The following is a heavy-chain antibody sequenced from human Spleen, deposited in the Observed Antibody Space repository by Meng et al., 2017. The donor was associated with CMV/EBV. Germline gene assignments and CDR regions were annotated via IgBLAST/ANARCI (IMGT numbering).Heavy chain of an antibody. CDR2: ISTFDSKT. V-gene: IGHV1-18*01. J-gene: IGHJ5*02. CDR3: ARDNWDYCTSSSCYRNNWFDP. CDR1: GYGFSDHG. Sequence: ASVKVSCKTSGYGFSDHGLSWVRQAPGQGLEWMGWISTFDSKTKSAQKFQGRVTMTRDPSTRTFYMELTSLRSDDTAVYYCARDNWDYCTSSSCYRNNWFDPWGQGTLVTVSS. D-gene: IGHD2-2*01.